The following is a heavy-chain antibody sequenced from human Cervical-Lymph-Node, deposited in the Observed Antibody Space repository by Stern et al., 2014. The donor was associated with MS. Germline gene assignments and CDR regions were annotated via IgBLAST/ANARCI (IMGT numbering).Heavy chain of an antibody. V-gene: IGHV1-18*01. Sequence: QVQLVQSGAEVKKPGASVKVSCKASGYTFLRYGISWVRQAPGQGLEWMGWISTYNGNTNYAQKFQGRVTLTTDTSTDTAYMELRGRKSDDTAVYYCARDVPAATIHPEDYYGLDVWGQGTTVSVSS. D-gene: IGHD2-2*01. J-gene: IGHJ6*02. CDR3: ARDVPAATIHPEDYYGLDV. CDR2: ISTYNGNT. CDR1: GYTFLRYG.